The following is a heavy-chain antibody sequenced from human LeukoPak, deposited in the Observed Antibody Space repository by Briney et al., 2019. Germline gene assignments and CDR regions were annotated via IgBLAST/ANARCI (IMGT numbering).Heavy chain of an antibody. D-gene: IGHD3-10*01. J-gene: IGHJ4*02. CDR2: IKQDGSEK. V-gene: IGHV3-7*01. Sequence: GGSLRLSCAASGFTFSSYWMSWVRQAPGKGLEWVANIKQDGSEKYYVDSVKGRFTISKDNAKNSLYLQMDSLRAEDTAVYYCAKVGAPAGSGSYTPFDYWGQGTLVTVSS. CDR1: GFTFSSYW. CDR3: AKVGAPAGSGSYTPFDY.